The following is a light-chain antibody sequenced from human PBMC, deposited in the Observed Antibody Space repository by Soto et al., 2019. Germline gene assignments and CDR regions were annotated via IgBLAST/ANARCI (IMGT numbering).Light chain of an antibody. Sequence: ENVFTQSPGTLSLSPGERATLSCRASQSVSSSYLAWYQQKPGLAPRLLIYGASSRATGIPDRFSGSGSGTDFTLTISRLEPEDFAVYYCQQYGTSPQWTFGQGTKVDIK. V-gene: IGKV3-20*01. CDR1: QSVSSSY. J-gene: IGKJ1*01. CDR3: QQYGTSPQWT. CDR2: GAS.